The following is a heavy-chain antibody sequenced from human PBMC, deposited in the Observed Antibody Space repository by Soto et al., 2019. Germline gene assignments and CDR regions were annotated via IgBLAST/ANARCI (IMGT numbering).Heavy chain of an antibody. Sequence: SETLSLTCAVYGGSFSGYYWSWIRQPPGKGLEWIGEINHSGSTNYNPSLKSRVTISVDTSKNQFSLKLSSVTAADTAVYYCAREKGGRFCSSTSRIYYYGMDVWGQGTTVIVSS. CDR3: AREKGGRFCSSTSRIYYYGMDV. CDR2: INHSGST. J-gene: IGHJ6*02. D-gene: IGHD2-2*01. CDR1: GGSFSGYY. V-gene: IGHV4-34*01.